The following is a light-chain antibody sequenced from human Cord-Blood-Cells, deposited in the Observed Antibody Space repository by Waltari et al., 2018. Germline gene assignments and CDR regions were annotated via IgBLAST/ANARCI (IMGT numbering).Light chain of an antibody. CDR3: SSYAGSNNYV. CDR2: EVS. V-gene: IGLV2-8*01. CDR1: SSTVGGYNY. J-gene: IGLJ1*01. Sequence: QSALTQPHSASGSPGQSVTIPCTGTSSTVGGYNYVSCYQQHPGKAPKLMIYEVSKRPSGVPDRFSGSKSGNTASLTVSGLQAEDEADYYCSSYAGSNNYVFGTGTKVTVL.